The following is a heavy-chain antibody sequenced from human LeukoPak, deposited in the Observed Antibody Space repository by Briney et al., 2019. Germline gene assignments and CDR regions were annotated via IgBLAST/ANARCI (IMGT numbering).Heavy chain of an antibody. CDR2: ISGSGGGT. CDR3: AKVGFGECDY. V-gene: IGHV3-23*01. Sequence: GGSLRLSCAASGFTFTTYAMSWVRQAPGKGLEWVSLISGSGGGTYYADSGKGRFTISRDNSKNTLYLQMNSLRAEDTAVYYCAKVGFGECDYWGQGTLVTVSS. CDR1: GFTFTTYA. J-gene: IGHJ4*02. D-gene: IGHD3-10*01.